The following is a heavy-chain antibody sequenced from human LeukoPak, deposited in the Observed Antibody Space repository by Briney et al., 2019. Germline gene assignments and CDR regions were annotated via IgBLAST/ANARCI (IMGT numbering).Heavy chain of an antibody. V-gene: IGHV4-61*08. D-gene: IGHD6-19*01. CDR3: ARDSRAVAGTGGWFDP. CDR1: GVSISSVGYY. J-gene: IGHJ5*02. Sequence: SETLSLTCTVSGVSISSVGYYWSWIRQYPGKGLEWIGYISYSGSTNYNPSLKSRVTISVDTSKNQFSLKLSSVTAADTAVYYCARDSRAVAGTGGWFDPWGQGTQVTVSS. CDR2: ISYSGST.